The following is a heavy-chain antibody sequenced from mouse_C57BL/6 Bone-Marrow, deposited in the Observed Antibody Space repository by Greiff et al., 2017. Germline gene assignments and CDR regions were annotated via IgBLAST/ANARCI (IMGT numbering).Heavy chain of an antibody. Sequence: QVQLQQPGAELVKPGASVTMSCKASGYTFTSYWITWVKQRPGQGLEWIGDIYPGSGSTNYNEKFKSKATLTVDTSYSTAYMQLSSLTSEDSAVYYCARGRGGYYAMDYWGQGTSVTVSS. CDR2: IYPGSGST. J-gene: IGHJ4*01. CDR3: ARGRGGYYAMDY. D-gene: IGHD1-1*02. CDR1: GYTFTSYW. V-gene: IGHV1-55*01.